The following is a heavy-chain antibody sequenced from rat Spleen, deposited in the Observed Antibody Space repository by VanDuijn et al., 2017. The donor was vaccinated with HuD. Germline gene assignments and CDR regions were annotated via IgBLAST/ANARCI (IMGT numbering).Heavy chain of an antibody. V-gene: IGHV3-3*01. J-gene: IGHJ2*01. Sequence: EVQLQESGPGLVKPSQSLSLTCSVTSYSITSSYGWNWIRKFPGNKLEWMGYINSAGSTNYNPSLKSRISITRDTSKNQFFLQVNSVTAEDTATYYCTRASYSGALMYTTDYWGQGVMVTVSS. D-gene: IGHD1-6*01. CDR1: SYSITSSYG. CDR2: INSAGST. CDR3: TRASYSGALMYTTDY.